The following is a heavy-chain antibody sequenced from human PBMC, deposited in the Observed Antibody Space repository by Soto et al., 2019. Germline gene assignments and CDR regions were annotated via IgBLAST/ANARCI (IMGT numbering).Heavy chain of an antibody. J-gene: IGHJ4*02. V-gene: IGHV3-30*18. Sequence: QVQLVESGGGVVQPGRSLRLSCAASGFTFKSYGMHWVRQAPGKGLEWVAVISYDGNNKYYADSVKGRFTISRDIPKNTLYLQLNSLRAEYTAVYYCAKEGLYTALDYWGQGTLVTVSS. CDR3: AKEGLYTALDY. CDR2: ISYDGNNK. D-gene: IGHD2-21*02. CDR1: GFTFKSYG.